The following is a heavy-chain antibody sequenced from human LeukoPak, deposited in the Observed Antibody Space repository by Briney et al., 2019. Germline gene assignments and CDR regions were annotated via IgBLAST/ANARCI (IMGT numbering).Heavy chain of an antibody. V-gene: IGHV4-59*08. CDR1: GGSVSSDY. J-gene: IGHJ4*02. Sequence: SEPLSLTCTVSGGSVSSDYWNWIRQPPGKGLEWLGYIYNNGNTNDNPSLKSRVTISMDASKNQFSLRLSSVTAADTALYYCARRSTYGFFDYWGQGTLVTVSS. D-gene: IGHD4-17*01. CDR3: ARRSTYGFFDY. CDR2: IYNNGNT.